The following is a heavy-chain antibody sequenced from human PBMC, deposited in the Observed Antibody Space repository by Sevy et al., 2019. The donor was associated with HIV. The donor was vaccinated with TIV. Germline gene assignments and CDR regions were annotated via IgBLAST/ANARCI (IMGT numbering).Heavy chain of an antibody. CDR1: GFTFSSYA. D-gene: IGHD3-10*01. V-gene: IGHV3-23*01. J-gene: IGHJ4*02. CDR2: ITYSSSST. Sequence: GGSLRLSCAASGFTFSSYAMSWVRQAPGKGLEWVSVITYSSSSTYYADSVKGRFTISRDNSKTTLYLQLNSLRAEDTAVYYCAKDRVSGSYYTGDFDYWGQRTLVTVSS. CDR3: AKDRVSGSYYTGDFDY.